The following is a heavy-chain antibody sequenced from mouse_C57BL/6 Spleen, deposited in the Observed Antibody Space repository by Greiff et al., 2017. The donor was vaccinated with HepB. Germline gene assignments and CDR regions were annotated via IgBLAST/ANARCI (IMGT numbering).Heavy chain of an antibody. CDR3: TSLRASNY. Sequence: EVQLQQSGAELVRPGASVKLSCTASGFNIKDDYMHWVKQRPEQGLEWIGWIDPENGDTEYASKFQGKATITAGTSSNTAYLQLSSLTSEDTAVYYCTSLRASNYWGQGTTLPVSS. CDR2: IDPENGDT. J-gene: IGHJ2*01. V-gene: IGHV14-4*01. D-gene: IGHD6-1*01. CDR1: GFNIKDDY.